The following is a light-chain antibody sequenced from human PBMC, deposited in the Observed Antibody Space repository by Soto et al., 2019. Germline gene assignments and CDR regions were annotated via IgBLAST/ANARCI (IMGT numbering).Light chain of an antibody. CDR3: QQDSSWPLT. J-gene: IGKJ4*01. Sequence: EIVMTQSPATLSVSPGERVTLSCRASQDIRSSLAWYQQKPCQAPRLLIYGASIRATGVPATFSGSGSGTEFTLSISSLQSEHLGVYYCQQDSSWPLTFGGGTKVEIK. CDR1: QDIRSS. CDR2: GAS. V-gene: IGKV3-15*01.